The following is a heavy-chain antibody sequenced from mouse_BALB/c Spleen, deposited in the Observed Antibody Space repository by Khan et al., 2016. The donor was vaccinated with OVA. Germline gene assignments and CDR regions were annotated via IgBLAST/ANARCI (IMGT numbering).Heavy chain of an antibody. V-gene: IGHV3-2*02. CDR2: ISSTDST. D-gene: IGHD2-2*01. Sequence: EVKLLESGPGLVKPSQSLSLTCTVTGYSITSEYAWNWIRQFPGNKLEWMGYISSTDSTSYNPSLKSRISITRDTSKNQFFLQLKSVTTEDTATYYCARSLYYGYGFALDFGGRGTSVTVAS. CDR3: ARSLYYGYGFALDF. J-gene: IGHJ4*01. CDR1: GYSITSEYA.